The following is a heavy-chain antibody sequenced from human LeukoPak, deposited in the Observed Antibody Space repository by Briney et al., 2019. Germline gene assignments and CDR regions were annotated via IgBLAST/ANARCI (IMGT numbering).Heavy chain of an antibody. CDR1: GFTFSSYG. V-gene: IGHV3-30*18. J-gene: IGHJ4*02. CDR3: AKDEGYFDY. CDR2: ISYDGSNK. Sequence: PGGSLRLSCAASGFTFSSYGMHWVRQAPGKGLEWVAVISYDGSNKYYADSVKGRFTISRDNSKNTLYLQMSSLRAEDTAVYYCAKDEGYFDYWGQGTLVTVSS.